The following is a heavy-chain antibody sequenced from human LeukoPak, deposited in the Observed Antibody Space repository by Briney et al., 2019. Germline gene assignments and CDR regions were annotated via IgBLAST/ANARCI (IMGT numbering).Heavy chain of an antibody. CDR2: ISSTSRFL. Sequence: TGGSLRLSCAASGFTFSNYNMNWVRQAPGKGLEWVSFISSTSRFLYYADSVKGRFTISRDNAKNSLYLQMNSLRAEDTAVYYCARTKTGARFWSGHPEGYFDHWGQGTLVTVSS. CDR1: GFTFSNYN. J-gene: IGHJ4*02. D-gene: IGHD3-3*01. CDR3: ARTKTGARFWSGHPEGYFDH. V-gene: IGHV3-21*01.